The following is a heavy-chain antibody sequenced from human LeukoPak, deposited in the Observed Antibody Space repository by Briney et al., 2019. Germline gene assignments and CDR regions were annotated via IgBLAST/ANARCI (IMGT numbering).Heavy chain of an antibody. CDR3: AREQPPGVYFDY. CDR2: IYSGGST. Sequence: PGGSLRLSCAASGFTVSSNYMSWVRQAPGKWLEWVSIIYSGGSTYYADSVKGRFTISRDNSKNTLYLQMNSLRAEDTAVYYCAREQPPGVYFDYWGQGTLVTVSS. J-gene: IGHJ4*02. CDR1: GFTVSSNY. D-gene: IGHD3-10*01. V-gene: IGHV3-53*01.